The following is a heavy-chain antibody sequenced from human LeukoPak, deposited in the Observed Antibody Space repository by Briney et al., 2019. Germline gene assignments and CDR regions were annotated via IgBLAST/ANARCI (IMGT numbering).Heavy chain of an antibody. CDR3: ARAPSEIGGYYPEYFRH. D-gene: IGHD3-22*01. CDR1: GFTFSKYW. V-gene: IGHV3-74*01. CDR2: INTDGTVT. J-gene: IGHJ1*01. Sequence: GGSLRLSCAASGFTFSKYWMLWVRQAPGKGLESVSRINTDGTVTTYADSVKGRFTISRDNAKNTVSLQMNSLRAEDTGVYYCARAPSEIGGYYPEYFRHWGQGTLVTVSS.